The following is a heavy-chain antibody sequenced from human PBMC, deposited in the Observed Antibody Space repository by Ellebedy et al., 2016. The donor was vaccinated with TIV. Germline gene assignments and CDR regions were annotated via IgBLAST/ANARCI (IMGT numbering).Heavy chain of an antibody. CDR3: ARDCFGGGGY. D-gene: IGHD2-15*01. Sequence: AASVKVSCKASGYTFTSYYMHWARQAPGQGLEWMGIINPSGGSTSYAQKFQGRVTMNRDTSTSTVYMELSSLRSEDTAVYYCARDCFGGGGYWGQGTLVTVSS. CDR1: GYTFTSYY. J-gene: IGHJ4*02. V-gene: IGHV1-46*01. CDR2: INPSGGST.